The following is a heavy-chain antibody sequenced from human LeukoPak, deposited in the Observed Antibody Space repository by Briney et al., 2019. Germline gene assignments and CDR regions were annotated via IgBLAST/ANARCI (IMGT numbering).Heavy chain of an antibody. V-gene: IGHV3-11*06. J-gene: IGHJ4*03. CDR3: ARPYDTRGYFPDY. D-gene: IGHD3-22*01. Sequence: GRFTISRDNAKNSLYLQMNSLGAEDTAVYYCARPYDTRGYFPDYWGQGTTVTVSS.